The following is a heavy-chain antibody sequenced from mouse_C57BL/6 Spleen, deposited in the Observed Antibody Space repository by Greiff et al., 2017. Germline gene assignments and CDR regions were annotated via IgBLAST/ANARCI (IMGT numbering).Heavy chain of an antibody. Sequence: QVQLQQSGSELRSPGSSVKLSCKDFDSEVFPIAYMSWVRQKPGHGFEWIGGILPSIGRTIYGEKFEDKATLDADTLSNTAYLELNSLTSEYSAIYYGARPGYYGSSYWYFDVWGTGTTVTVSS. D-gene: IGHD1-1*01. CDR1: DSEVFPIAY. CDR2: ILPSIGRT. CDR3: ARPGYYGSSYWYFDV. J-gene: IGHJ1*03. V-gene: IGHV15-2*01.